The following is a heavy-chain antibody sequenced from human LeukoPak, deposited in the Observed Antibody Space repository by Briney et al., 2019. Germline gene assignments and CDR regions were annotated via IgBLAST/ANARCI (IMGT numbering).Heavy chain of an antibody. V-gene: IGHV4-59*08. CDR1: GGSISSYY. D-gene: IGHD2-2*01. J-gene: IGHJ6*02. CDR3: ARYVVPAAREAV. CDR2: IYYSGST. Sequence: SETLSLTCTVSGGSISSYYWSWIRQPPGKGLEWIGYIYYSGSTNYNPSLKSRVTISVDTSKNQFSLKLSSVTAADTAVYYCARYVVPAAREAVWGQGTTVTVSS.